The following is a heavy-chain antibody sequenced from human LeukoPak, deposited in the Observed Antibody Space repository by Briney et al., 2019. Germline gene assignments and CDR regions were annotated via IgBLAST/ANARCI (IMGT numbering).Heavy chain of an antibody. Sequence: SETLSLTCTVPGGSISSYYWSWIRQPPGKGLEWIGYIYYSGSINYNPSLESRVTISVDRSKNQFSLKLSSVTAADTAVYYCAVGGVKNSDAFDIWGQGTMVTVSS. CDR2: IYYSGSI. D-gene: IGHD4-23*01. CDR3: AVGGVKNSDAFDI. V-gene: IGHV4-59*12. J-gene: IGHJ3*02. CDR1: GGSISSYY.